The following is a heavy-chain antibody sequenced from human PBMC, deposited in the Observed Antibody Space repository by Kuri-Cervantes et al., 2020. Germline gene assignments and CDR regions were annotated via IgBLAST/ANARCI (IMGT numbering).Heavy chain of an antibody. V-gene: IGHV3-23*01. J-gene: IGHJ3*02. D-gene: IGHD6-13*01. CDR1: GFTFSRNA. Sequence: GGSLRLSCAASGFTFSRNAMSWVRQAPGKGLEWVSGIIENGGSIYYAGSVKGRFTISRDNAKNSLYLQMNSLRAEDTAVYYCARVAAAGYYDAFDIWGQGTMVTVSS. CDR3: ARVAAAGYYDAFDI. CDR2: IIENGGSI.